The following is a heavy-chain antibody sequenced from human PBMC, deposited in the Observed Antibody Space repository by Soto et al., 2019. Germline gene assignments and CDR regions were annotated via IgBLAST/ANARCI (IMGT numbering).Heavy chain of an antibody. Sequence: EVQLAESGGGSVQPGGSLRLSCAASGFGFSNYFMAWVRQAPGKELESVAHVTGDGTRASYADSVRGRFTISRDNANNTLYLQMNSLRDEDTAMYYCARENWYSLDVWGQVTAVTVSS. CDR1: GFGFSNYF. V-gene: IGHV3-74*01. CDR2: VTGDGTRA. J-gene: IGHJ6*02. CDR3: ARENWYSLDV. D-gene: IGHD6-13*01.